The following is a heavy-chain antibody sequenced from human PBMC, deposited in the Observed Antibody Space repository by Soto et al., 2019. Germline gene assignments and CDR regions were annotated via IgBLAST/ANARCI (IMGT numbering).Heavy chain of an antibody. CDR3: ARGQCYDSSGYYGGNWFDP. CDR2: IYYSGST. J-gene: IGHJ5*02. CDR1: GGSISSYY. D-gene: IGHD3-22*01. V-gene: IGHV4-59*01. Sequence: PSETLSLTCTVSGGSISSYYWSWIRQPPGKGLEWIGYIYYSGSTNYNPSLKSRVTISVDTSKNQFSLKLSSVTAADTAVYHCARGQCYDSSGYYGGNWFDPWGQGTLVTVSS.